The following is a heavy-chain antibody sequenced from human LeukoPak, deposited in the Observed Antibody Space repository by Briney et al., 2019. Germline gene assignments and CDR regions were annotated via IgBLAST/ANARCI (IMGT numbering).Heavy chain of an antibody. CDR3: ARGRDYLSAFDI. V-gene: IGHV1-69*05. D-gene: IGHD4-11*01. Sequence: GASVKVSCKASGGTFSSYAVSWVRQAPGQGLEWMGGIIPIFGTANYAQKFQGRVTITTDESTSTAYMELSSLRSEDTAVYYCARGRDYLSAFDIWGQGTMVTVSS. CDR2: IIPIFGTA. J-gene: IGHJ3*02. CDR1: GGTFSSYA.